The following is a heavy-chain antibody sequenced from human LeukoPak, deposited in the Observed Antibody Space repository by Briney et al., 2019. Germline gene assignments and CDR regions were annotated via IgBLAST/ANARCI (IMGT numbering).Heavy chain of an antibody. Sequence: SVKVSCKASGGTFSSYAISWVRQAPGQGLEWMGRIIPILGIANYAQKFQGRVTMTRDTSTSTVYMELSSLRSEDTAVYYCARYSESDFWSGSDYWGQGTLVTVSS. J-gene: IGHJ4*02. CDR1: GGTFSSYA. V-gene: IGHV1-69*04. CDR3: ARYSESDFWSGSDY. D-gene: IGHD3-3*01. CDR2: IIPILGIA.